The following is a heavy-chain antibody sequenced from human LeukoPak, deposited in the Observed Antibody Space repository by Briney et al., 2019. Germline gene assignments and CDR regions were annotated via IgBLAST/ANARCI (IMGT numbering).Heavy chain of an antibody. CDR3: ARPSLAGNNLLYFDY. Sequence: GASVLDSCKASANTFTNYYMHWVRQTPGQELEWMGIINPGGGGTSYAQRFQGRVTMTRDTSTSTVYMELSSLKSEDTAVYYCARPSLAGNNLLYFDYWGQGTLVSVSS. CDR2: INPGGGGT. V-gene: IGHV1-46*01. D-gene: IGHD1-14*01. CDR1: ANTFTNYY. J-gene: IGHJ4*02.